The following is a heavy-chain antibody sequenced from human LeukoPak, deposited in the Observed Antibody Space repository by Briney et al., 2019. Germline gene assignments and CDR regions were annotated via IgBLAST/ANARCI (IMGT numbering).Heavy chain of an antibody. CDR2: ISSNGGST. CDR3: ARVGSWDAFDI. D-gene: IGHD1-26*01. J-gene: IGHJ3*02. Sequence: GGSLRLSCAASGFTFSSYAMHWVRQAPGRGPEYVSAISSNGGSTYYADSVKGRFTISRDNSKNTVYPQMGSLRAEDMAVYYCARVGSWDAFDIWGQETMVTVSS. V-gene: IGHV3-64*02. CDR1: GFTFSSYA.